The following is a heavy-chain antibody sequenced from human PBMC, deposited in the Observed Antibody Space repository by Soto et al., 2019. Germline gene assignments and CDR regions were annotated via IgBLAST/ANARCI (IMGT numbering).Heavy chain of an antibody. D-gene: IGHD1-1*01. CDR1: GFTFSDYY. CDR3: AREEGTTGTLYAFDI. Sequence: GGSLRLACAASGFTFSDYYMSWIRQAPGKGLEWVSYISSSGSTIYYADSVKGRFTISRDNAKNSLYLQMNSLRAEDTAVYYCAREEGTTGTLYAFDIWGQGTMVTVSS. J-gene: IGHJ3*02. V-gene: IGHV3-11*01. CDR2: ISSSGSTI.